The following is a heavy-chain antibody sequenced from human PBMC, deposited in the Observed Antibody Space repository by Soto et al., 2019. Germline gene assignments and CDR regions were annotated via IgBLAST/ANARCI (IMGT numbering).Heavy chain of an antibody. V-gene: IGHV1-69*01. Sequence: QVQLVQSGAEVKKPGSSVKVSCKASGGSFSSYAISWLRQAPGQGLEWMGGIIPIFGTANYAQKFQGRVTITADESPSTAYMELSSLRSEDTAVYYCARVPTYYYGSGSYLLGMDVWRQGTTVTVSS. CDR1: GGSFSSYA. CDR2: IIPIFGTA. CDR3: ARVPTYYYGSGSYLLGMDV. D-gene: IGHD3-10*01. J-gene: IGHJ6*02.